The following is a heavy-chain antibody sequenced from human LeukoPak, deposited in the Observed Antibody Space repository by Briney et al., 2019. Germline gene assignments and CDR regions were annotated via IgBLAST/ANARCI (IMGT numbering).Heavy chain of an antibody. CDR3: ARGKCRGGSCQPEAFDI. CDR1: GFTFTTYS. J-gene: IGHJ3*02. CDR2: ISTSSSTI. V-gene: IGHV3-48*01. D-gene: IGHD2-15*01. Sequence: GGSLRLSCAASGFTFTTYSMNWVRQAPGKGLEWLSYISTSSSTIYYADSVKGRFTISRDNAKNSLYLQMNSLRAEDTAVYYCARGKCRGGSCQPEAFDIWGQGTMVTVSS.